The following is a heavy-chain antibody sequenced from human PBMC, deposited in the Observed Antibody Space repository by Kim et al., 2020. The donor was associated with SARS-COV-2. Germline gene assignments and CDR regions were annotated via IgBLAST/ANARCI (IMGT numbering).Heavy chain of an antibody. CDR1: GFTFSSYA. D-gene: IGHD2-15*01. J-gene: IGHJ4*02. CDR2: ISGSGGST. CDR3: AKDLPGVPLLLEGPYFDY. Sequence: GGSLRLSCAASGFTFSSYAMSWVRQAPGKGLEWVSAISGSGGSTYYADSVKGRFTISRDNSKNTLYLQMNSLRAEDTAVYYCAKDLPGVPLLLEGPYFDYWGQGTLVTVSS. V-gene: IGHV3-23*01.